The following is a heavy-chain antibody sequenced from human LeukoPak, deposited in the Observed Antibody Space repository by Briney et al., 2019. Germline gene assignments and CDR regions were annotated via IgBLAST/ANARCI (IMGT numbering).Heavy chain of an antibody. CDR2: INHSGST. CDR1: GGSFSGYY. Sequence: SETLSLTCAVYGGSFSGYYWSWIRQPPGKGLEWIGEINHSGSTNYNPSLKSRVTISVDTSKNQLSLKLSSVTAADTAVYYCARLGYYDSSGYYYEVFDYWGQGTLVTVSS. D-gene: IGHD3-22*01. V-gene: IGHV4-34*01. J-gene: IGHJ4*02. CDR3: ARLGYYDSSGYYYEVFDY.